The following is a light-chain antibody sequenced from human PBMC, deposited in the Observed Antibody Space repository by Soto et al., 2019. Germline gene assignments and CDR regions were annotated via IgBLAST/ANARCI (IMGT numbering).Light chain of an antibody. CDR2: EIT. V-gene: IGLV2-14*01. Sequence: QSVLTQPASVSGSPEQSVTISCTGPTTDVSWYQQHPGKAPKLIIFEITKRPSGISTRFSGSKSGNTASLTISGLQAEDEADYYCGSYAPTDSLVVFGGGTKLTVL. CDR3: GSYAPTDSLVV. CDR1: TTD. J-gene: IGLJ2*01.